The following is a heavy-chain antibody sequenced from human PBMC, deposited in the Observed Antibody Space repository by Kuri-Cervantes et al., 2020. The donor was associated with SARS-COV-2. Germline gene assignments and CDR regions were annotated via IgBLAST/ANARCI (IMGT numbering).Heavy chain of an antibody. CDR1: GFTFSSYA. V-gene: IGHV3-30*04. CDR3: AKDDSSGYYLSLGFDY. D-gene: IGHD3-22*01. Sequence: GESLKISCAASGFTFSSYAMHWVRQAPSKGLEWVAVISYDGSNKYYADSVKGRFTISRDNSKNTLYLQMNSLRAEDTAVYYCAKDDSSGYYLSLGFDYWGQGTLVTVSS. J-gene: IGHJ4*02. CDR2: ISYDGSNK.